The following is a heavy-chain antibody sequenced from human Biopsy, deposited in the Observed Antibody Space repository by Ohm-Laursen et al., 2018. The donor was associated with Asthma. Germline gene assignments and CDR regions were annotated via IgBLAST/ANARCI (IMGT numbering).Heavy chain of an antibody. CDR2: IWYDGSNK. CDR3: ARDAWELQKPYAYYFDY. J-gene: IGHJ4*02. V-gene: IGHV3-30*19. CDR1: GFTFSSYG. Sequence: SLRLSCSASGFTFSSYGMHWVGQAPGKGLEWVAVIWYDGSNKYYADSVKGRFTISRDNSKNTLYLQMNSLRAEDTAVYYCARDAWELQKPYAYYFDYWGQGTLVTVSS. D-gene: IGHD1-26*01.